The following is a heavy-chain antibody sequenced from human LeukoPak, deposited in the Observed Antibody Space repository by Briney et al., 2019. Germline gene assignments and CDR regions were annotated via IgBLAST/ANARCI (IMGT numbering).Heavy chain of an antibody. CDR2: VHYSGNT. J-gene: IGHJ4*02. V-gene: IGHV4-59*01. CDR3: VRGQRSYFRAVDD. Sequence: SETLSLTCTVSGASIRTYYWGWIRQPPGKGLEWIGHVHYSGNTNYSPSLKSRVTMSVDTSKNQFSLKVSSVTAADTALYYCVRGQRSYFRAVDDWGQGPLVTVSS. CDR1: GASIRTYY. D-gene: IGHD3-10*01.